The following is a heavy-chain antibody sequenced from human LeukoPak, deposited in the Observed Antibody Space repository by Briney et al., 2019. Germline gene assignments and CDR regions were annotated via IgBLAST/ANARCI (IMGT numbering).Heavy chain of an antibody. CDR1: GGSFSGYY. CDR3: ARVVWDIVVVPAAIAAFDI. CDR2: INHSRST. D-gene: IGHD2-2*02. Sequence: LETLSLTCAVYGGSFSGYYWSWIRQPPGKGLEWIGEINHSRSTNYNTSLKSRVTISVDTSKNQFSLKLSSVTAADTAVYYCARVVWDIVVVPAAIAAFDIWGQGTMVTVSS. J-gene: IGHJ3*02. V-gene: IGHV4-34*01.